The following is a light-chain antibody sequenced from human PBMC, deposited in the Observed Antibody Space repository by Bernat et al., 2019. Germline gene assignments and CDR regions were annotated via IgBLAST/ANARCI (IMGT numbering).Light chain of an antibody. J-gene: IGLJ3*02. CDR2: SDN. CDR1: SSSIGSNT. CDR3: AAWDDSLNGVV. V-gene: IGLV1-44*01. Sequence: QSVLTQPPSASGTPGQRVTISCSGSSSSIGSNTVNWYQQLPGTAPKLLIYSDNHRPSGVPVRVAGSKSGTSASLAISGLQSEDEADYYCAAWDDSLNGVVFGGGTKRTVL.